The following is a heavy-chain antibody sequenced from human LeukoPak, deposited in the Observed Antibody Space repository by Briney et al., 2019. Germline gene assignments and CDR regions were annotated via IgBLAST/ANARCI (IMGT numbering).Heavy chain of an antibody. CDR3: ARGRQGAKTRYFDL. Sequence: GGSLRLSCAASGIIFSNYAMHWVRQGPGKGLECISTISSDGGSTYYANSVKGRFTISRDNSKNTLYLQMGNLRAEDMAVYYCARGRQGAKTRYFDLWGRGTRVTVSS. D-gene: IGHD1-26*01. CDR1: GIIFSNYA. CDR2: ISSDGGST. J-gene: IGHJ2*01. V-gene: IGHV3-64*01.